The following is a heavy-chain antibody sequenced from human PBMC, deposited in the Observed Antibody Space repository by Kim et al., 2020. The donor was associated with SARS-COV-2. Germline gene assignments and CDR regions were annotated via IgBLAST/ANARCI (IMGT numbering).Heavy chain of an antibody. D-gene: IGHD2-15*01. CDR1: GGSISNGDYS. V-gene: IGHV4-30-2*01. CDR3: ARGGDIVGAFDI. CDR2: IDHSGTT. J-gene: IGHJ3*02. Sequence: SETLSLTCAVSGGSISNGDYSWSWIRQPPGKGLEWIGYIDHSGTTYYNPSLKRRVTISVDRSKNQFSLKLSSVTAADTAVFYCARGGDIVGAFDIWGQGTMVTVSS.